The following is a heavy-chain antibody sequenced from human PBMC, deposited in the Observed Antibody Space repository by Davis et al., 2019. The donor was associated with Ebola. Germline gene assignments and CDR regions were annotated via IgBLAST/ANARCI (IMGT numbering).Heavy chain of an antibody. D-gene: IGHD2-2*01. CDR1: DGAITNAGYY. Sequence: SETLSLTCAVSDGAITNAGYYWSWIRQPPGKGLEWIGEINHSGSTNYNPSLKSRVTISVDTSKNQFSLKLSSVTAADTAVYYCARIVVVPAAMRSRDYYYYGMDVWGQGTTVTVSS. J-gene: IGHJ6*02. V-gene: IGHV4-34*01. CDR2: INHSGST. CDR3: ARIVVVPAAMRSRDYYYYGMDV.